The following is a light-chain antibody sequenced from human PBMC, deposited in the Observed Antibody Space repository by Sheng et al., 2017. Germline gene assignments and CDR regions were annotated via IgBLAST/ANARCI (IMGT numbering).Light chain of an antibody. V-gene: IGKV3-15*01. J-gene: IGKJ2*01. CDR3: QQDKNWPYT. CDR2: DGS. CDR1: QSVTSN. Sequence: EIVMTQSPATLSVSPGERATLSCRASQSVTSNLAWYQHKPGQAPRLLIYDGSIRATGIPARFSGSGSGTDFTLTISSLQSEDFAVYYCQQDKNWPYTFGQGTKLEI.